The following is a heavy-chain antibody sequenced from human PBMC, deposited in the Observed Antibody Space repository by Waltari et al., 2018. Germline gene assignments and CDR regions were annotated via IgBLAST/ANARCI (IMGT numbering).Heavy chain of an antibody. CDR1: GYSISSGYY. Sequence: QVQLQESGPGLVKPSETLSLTCAVSGYSISSGYYWGWIRQPPGKGLEWIGSIYHSGSTYYNPSLKSRVTISVDTSKNQFSLKLSSVTAADTAVYYCARDWEGDRPNFDYWGQGTLVTVSS. D-gene: IGHD1-26*01. J-gene: IGHJ4*02. CDR2: IYHSGST. V-gene: IGHV4-38-2*01. CDR3: ARDWEGDRPNFDY.